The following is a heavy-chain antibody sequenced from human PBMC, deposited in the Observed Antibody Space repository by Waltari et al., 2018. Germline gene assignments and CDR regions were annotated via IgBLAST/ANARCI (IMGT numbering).Heavy chain of an antibody. CDR1: GYAINSGFY. CDR2: IYHDGTT. V-gene: IGHV4-38-2*02. Sequence: QVQLQESGPRLVKPSETLSLTCNVSGYAINSGFYWGWFRQAPETGLEWIATIYHDGTTFYNPSLTSRVTTSMDTSKNQISLKLKSVTAADTAVYYCTRQTLGYCTSAACRRLEAWGQGTLVTVSS. J-gene: IGHJ5*02. D-gene: IGHD2-8*02. CDR3: TRQTLGYCTSAACRRLEA.